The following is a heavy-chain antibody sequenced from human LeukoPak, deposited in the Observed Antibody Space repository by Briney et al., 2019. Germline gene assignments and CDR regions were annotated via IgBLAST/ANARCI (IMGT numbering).Heavy chain of an antibody. D-gene: IGHD3-22*01. Sequence: PGGSLRLSCAASGFTFSDYYMSWIRRAPGKGLEWVSYISSSGSTIYYADSVKGRFTISRDNAKNSLYLQMNSLRAEDTAVYYCARDLTYYYDTPAWFDPWGQGTLVTVSS. CDR2: ISSSGSTI. CDR1: GFTFSDYY. J-gene: IGHJ5*02. V-gene: IGHV3-11*01. CDR3: ARDLTYYYDTPAWFDP.